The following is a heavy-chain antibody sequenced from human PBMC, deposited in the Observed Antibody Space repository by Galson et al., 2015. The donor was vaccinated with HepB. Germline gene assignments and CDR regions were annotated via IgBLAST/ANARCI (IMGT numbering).Heavy chain of an antibody. CDR2: ISNDGSST. D-gene: IGHD3-10*01. J-gene: IGHJ6*02. CDR3: AREHNHPRFGDQFYGMDV. CDR1: DFTFSSYW. Sequence: SLRLSCAASDFTFSSYWMHWVRQAPGKGLVWVSRISNDGSSTSYADSVKGRFTVSRDNAKNILYLQVNSLTAEDTGVYYCAREHNHPRFGDQFYGMDVWGQGTTVTVSS. V-gene: IGHV3-74*01.